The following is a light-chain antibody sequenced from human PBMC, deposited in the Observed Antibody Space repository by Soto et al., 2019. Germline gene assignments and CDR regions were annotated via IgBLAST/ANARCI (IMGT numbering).Light chain of an antibody. J-gene: IGLJ1*01. V-gene: IGLV2-8*01. CDR1: SSDVGATDY. Sequence: QSVLTQPPSASGSPGQSVTISCTGTSSDVGATDYVSWYQQHPGKAPKLMIYEVSKRPSGVPDRFSGSKSGNTASLTVSGLQVEDEADSYCISHAGDSNVFGTGTKVTVL. CDR3: ISHAGDSNV. CDR2: EVS.